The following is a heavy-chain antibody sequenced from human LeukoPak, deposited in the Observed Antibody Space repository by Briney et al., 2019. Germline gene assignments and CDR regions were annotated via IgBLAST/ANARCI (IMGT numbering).Heavy chain of an antibody. Sequence: PGGSLRLSCAASGFTFSSYSMNWVRQAPGKGLEWVSYISSSSSTIYYADSVKGRFTISRDNAKNSLYQQMNSLRAEDTAVYYCALLYDYPLDYWGQGTLVTVSS. CDR3: ALLYDYPLDY. D-gene: IGHD3-16*01. V-gene: IGHV3-48*04. CDR2: ISSSSSTI. J-gene: IGHJ4*02. CDR1: GFTFSSYS.